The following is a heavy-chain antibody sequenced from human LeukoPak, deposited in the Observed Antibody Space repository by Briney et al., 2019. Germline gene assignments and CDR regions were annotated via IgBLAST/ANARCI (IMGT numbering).Heavy chain of an antibody. Sequence: GGSLRLSCAASGFTFSSYAMSWVRQAPGKGLEWVSAISGSGGSTYHADSVKGRITISRDNSKNTLYLQMNSLRADDTAVYYCAKAGDDIVVVPAAYFDYWGQGTLVTVSS. J-gene: IGHJ4*02. D-gene: IGHD2-2*01. CDR1: GFTFSSYA. V-gene: IGHV3-23*01. CDR3: AKAGDDIVVVPAAYFDY. CDR2: ISGSGGST.